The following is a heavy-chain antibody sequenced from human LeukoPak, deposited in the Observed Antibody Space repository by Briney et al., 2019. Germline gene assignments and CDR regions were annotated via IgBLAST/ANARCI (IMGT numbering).Heavy chain of an antibody. CDR1: GGSISSGDYY. J-gene: IGHJ4*02. V-gene: IGHV4-31*03. CDR3: ARENLRLFDY. D-gene: IGHD4-17*01. Sequence: PSQTLSLTCTVSGGSISSGDYYWSWIRQHPAKGLEWLGYIYYSGSAYYNPSLESRVTISIDTSKNQFSLKLTSVTAADTAVYYCARENLRLFDYWGQGTLVTVSS. CDR2: IYYSGSA.